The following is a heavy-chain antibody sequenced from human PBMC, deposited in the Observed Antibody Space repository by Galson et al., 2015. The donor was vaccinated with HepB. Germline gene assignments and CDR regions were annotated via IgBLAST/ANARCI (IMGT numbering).Heavy chain of an antibody. D-gene: IGHD3-16*01. CDR3: VFGYYFDY. V-gene: IGHV3-23*01. Sequence: SLRLSCAASGFTFSGYAMSWVRQAPGKGLEWVSTISNSGDTTYDADSVKGRFTISRDNSKNTLSLQMSSLRAEDTAVYYCVFGYYFDYWGQGPLVPDSA. CDR1: GFTFSGYA. J-gene: IGHJ4*02. CDR2: ISNSGDTT.